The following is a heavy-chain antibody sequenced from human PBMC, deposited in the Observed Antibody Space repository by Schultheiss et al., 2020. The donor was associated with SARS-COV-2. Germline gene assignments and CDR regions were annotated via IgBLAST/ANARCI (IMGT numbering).Heavy chain of an antibody. Sequence: SETLSLTCTVSGGSISNYFWNWIRQPAGKRLEWIGQIYTSGSTNYNPSLKSRVTISVDTSKNQFSLKLSSVTSADTAVYYCARINIVVVPAARPDTYYYYGMDVWGQGTTVTVSS. CDR3: ARINIVVVPAARPDTYYYYGMDV. D-gene: IGHD2-2*01. J-gene: IGHJ6*02. CDR1: GGSISNYF. CDR2: IYTSGST. V-gene: IGHV4-4*07.